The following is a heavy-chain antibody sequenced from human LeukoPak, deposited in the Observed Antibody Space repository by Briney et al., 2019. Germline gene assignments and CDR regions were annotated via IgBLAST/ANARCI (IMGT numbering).Heavy chain of an antibody. Sequence: GGSLRLSCVASGFTFNMYGMHWVRQAPGKGLEWVGIIRYDGNNKNNADSVKGRFTISRDNSKNTLYLQMGSLRAEDMAVYYCARDTKNGVEGYSYGYGVDYWGQGTLVTVSS. CDR1: GFTFNMYG. V-gene: IGHV3-30*02. CDR3: ARDTKNGVEGYSYGYGVDY. CDR2: IRYDGNNK. J-gene: IGHJ4*02. D-gene: IGHD5-18*01.